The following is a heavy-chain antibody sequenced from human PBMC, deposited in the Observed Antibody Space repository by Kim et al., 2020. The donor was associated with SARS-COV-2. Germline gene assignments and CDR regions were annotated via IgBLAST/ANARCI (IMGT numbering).Heavy chain of an antibody. Sequence: GGSLRLSCTASGFTFGDYAMSWFRQAPGKGLEWVGFIRSKAYGGTTEYAASVKGRFTISRDDSKSIAYLQMNSLKTEDTAVYYCTREPNYLGYSSGWYLDYWGQGTLVTVSS. V-gene: IGHV3-49*03. CDR3: TREPNYLGYSSGWYLDY. CDR1: GFTFGDYA. CDR2: IRSKAYGGTT. J-gene: IGHJ4*02. D-gene: IGHD6-19*01.